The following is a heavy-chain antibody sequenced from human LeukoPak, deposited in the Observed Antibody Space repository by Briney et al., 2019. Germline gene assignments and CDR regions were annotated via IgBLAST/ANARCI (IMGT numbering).Heavy chain of an antibody. CDR3: ARGPLWFGEYLFDY. CDR2: INTNTGNP. Sequence: ASVKVSCKASGYTFTSYAMNWVRQAPGQGLEWMGWINTNTGNPTYAQGFTGRFVFSLDTSVSTAYLQISSLKAEDTAVYYCARGPLWFGEYLFDYWGQGTLVTVSS. D-gene: IGHD3-10*01. V-gene: IGHV7-4-1*02. J-gene: IGHJ4*02. CDR1: GYTFTSYA.